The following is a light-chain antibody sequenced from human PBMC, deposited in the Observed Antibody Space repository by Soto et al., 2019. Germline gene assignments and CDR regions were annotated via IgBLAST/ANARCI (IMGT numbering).Light chain of an antibody. J-gene: IGKJ4*01. CDR2: WAS. Sequence: DFVMTQSPDSLAVSLGERATINCKSSQSVLYSSNCRNSLTYYQSKPGQPPKLLIYWASTRESGIPHRFSGSGSGTDFTLPISSPQAEDVAVYYCQQYYCTPFGGGTKVEIK. V-gene: IGKV4-1*01. CDR3: QQYYCTP. CDR1: QSVLYSSNCRNS.